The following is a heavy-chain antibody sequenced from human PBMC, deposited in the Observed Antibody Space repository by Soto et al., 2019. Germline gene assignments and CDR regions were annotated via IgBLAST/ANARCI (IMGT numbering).Heavy chain of an antibody. J-gene: IGHJ6*02. CDR3: ARERAYRDGMDV. CDR1: GYLFMNHF. Sequence: QVQLVQSGAEVKRPGASAKVSCKASGYLFMNHFIHWVRQAPGQGLEWMGTINPSGGGTSNAQKCQGRLTMTRDTYANTAYLVLNSLTSEDTAVYYCARERAYRDGMDVWGQGTTVIVSS. CDR2: INPSGGGT. D-gene: IGHD2-21*01. V-gene: IGHV1-46*01.